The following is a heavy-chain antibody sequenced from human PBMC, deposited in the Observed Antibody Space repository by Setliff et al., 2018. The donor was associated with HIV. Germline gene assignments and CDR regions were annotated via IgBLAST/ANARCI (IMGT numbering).Heavy chain of an antibody. CDR2: AIPMLGIA. CDR1: GGTFSSYV. V-gene: IGHV1-69*10. Sequence: ASVKVSCKASGGTFSSYVINWVRQAPGQGLEWMGGAIPMLGIANHVHKFQGRVTITADKSTSTAYMELNSLRSEDTAVYYCARSSYYDVNSPFDYWGQGTRVTVAS. CDR3: ARSSYYDVNSPFDY. J-gene: IGHJ4*02. D-gene: IGHD3-16*01.